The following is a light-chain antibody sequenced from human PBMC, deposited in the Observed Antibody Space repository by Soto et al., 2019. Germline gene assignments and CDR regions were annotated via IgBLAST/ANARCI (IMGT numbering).Light chain of an antibody. Sequence: EIVLTQSPGTLSLSPGDRATLSCRASQSVGSSLAWYQQKPGQAPRLLIWDVSNRATGIPARFSGSGSATDFTLTISSLEPEDLAAYYCQQRVAWPITFGGGTRVEIK. CDR1: QSVGSS. J-gene: IGKJ4*01. CDR3: QQRVAWPIT. V-gene: IGKV3-11*01. CDR2: DVS.